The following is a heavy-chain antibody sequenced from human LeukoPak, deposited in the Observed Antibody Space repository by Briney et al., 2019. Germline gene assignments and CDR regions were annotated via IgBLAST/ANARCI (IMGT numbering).Heavy chain of an antibody. J-gene: IGHJ4*02. CDR1: GFTFSSYW. CDR2: INSDGSST. D-gene: IGHD6-13*01. CDR3: AKNGRLGYSRSQKLNY. V-gene: IGHV3-74*01. Sequence: GGSLRLSCAASGFTFSSYWMHWVRQAPGKGLVWVSRINSDGSSTSYADSVKGRFTISRDNAKNTLYLQMTSLRAEHTAVYYWAKNGRLGYSRSQKLNYWGQGPLLTVSS.